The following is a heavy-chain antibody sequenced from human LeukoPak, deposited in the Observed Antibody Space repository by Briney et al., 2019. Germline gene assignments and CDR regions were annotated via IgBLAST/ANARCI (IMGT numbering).Heavy chain of an antibody. D-gene: IGHD3-16*01. CDR2: INSDGSST. J-gene: IGHJ4*02. CDR1: GFTFSSYW. V-gene: IGHV3-74*01. Sequence: PGGSLRLSCAASGFTFSSYWMHWVRQAPGKGLVWVSRINSDGSSTTYADSVKGRFTISRDNAQNTLYLQMISLRAEDTAVYYCARHVDGGEYFDYWGQGTLVTVSS. CDR3: ARHVDGGEYFDY.